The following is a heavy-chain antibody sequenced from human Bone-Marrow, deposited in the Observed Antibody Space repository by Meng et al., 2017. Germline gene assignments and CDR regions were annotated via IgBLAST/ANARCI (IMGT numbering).Heavy chain of an antibody. V-gene: IGHV4-39*01. Sequence: QLQLQESGPGLVKPSATLSLTCTVSGGSISSNTYYWGWIRQPPGKGLGWIGTIYYRGSTYYNPSLKSRVTISVDTSKNQFSLKLSSVTAADTAVYYCARRGGSSSGNVDYWGQGTLVTVSS. D-gene: IGHD6-6*01. J-gene: IGHJ4*02. CDR2: IYYRGST. CDR3: ARRGGSSSGNVDY. CDR1: GGSISSNTYY.